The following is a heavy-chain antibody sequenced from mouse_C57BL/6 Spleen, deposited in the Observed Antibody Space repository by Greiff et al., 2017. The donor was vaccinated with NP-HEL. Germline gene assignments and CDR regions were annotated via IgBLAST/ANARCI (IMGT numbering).Heavy chain of an antibody. CDR3: AGITTVVARLDY. CDR2: ISSGISTI. V-gene: IGHV5-17*01. D-gene: IGHD1-1*01. CDR1: LFPFLSSF. Sequence: EVQLVESGGGLVPPVGSLKLSCAASLFPFLSSFLPFFRPSPYTFLSFFSYISSGISTIYYADTVKGRFTISRDNAKNTLFLQMTSLRSEDTAMYYCAGITTVVARLDYWGQGTTLTVSS. J-gene: IGHJ2*01.